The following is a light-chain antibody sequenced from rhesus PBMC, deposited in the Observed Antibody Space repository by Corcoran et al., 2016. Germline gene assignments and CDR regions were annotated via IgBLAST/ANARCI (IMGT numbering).Light chain of an antibody. V-gene: IGKV1-66*01. CDR3: QQYNNSPPS. CDR2: SVS. J-gene: IGKJ4*01. CDR1: QGINNY. Sequence: DIHMTQSPSSLSAFVGDRVTITCRASQGINNYLSWYQQKQGKAPKVPIFSVSNLQTGVPSRFSGTRSGTDYSLTISSLQPEDIGTYYCQQYNNSPPSFGGGTKVELK.